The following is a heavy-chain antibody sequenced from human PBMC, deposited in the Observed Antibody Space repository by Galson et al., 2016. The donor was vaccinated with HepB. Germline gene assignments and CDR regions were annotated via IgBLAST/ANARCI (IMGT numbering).Heavy chain of an antibody. J-gene: IGHJ4*02. V-gene: IGHV3-9*01. Sequence: SLRLSCAASGFTFDDYGIHWVRQTPGKGLEWVSGISWNSGSIEYADSVRGRFTISRDNAKNSLYLQMTSLRAEDTAVYYCARGGPSPVAHFDYWGQGTLVTVSS. CDR1: GFTFDDYG. CDR2: ISWNSGSI. CDR3: ARGGPSPVAHFDY. D-gene: IGHD6-19*01.